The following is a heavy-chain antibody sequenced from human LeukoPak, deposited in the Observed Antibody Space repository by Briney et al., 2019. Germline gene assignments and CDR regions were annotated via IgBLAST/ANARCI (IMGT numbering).Heavy chain of an antibody. CDR2: IFYSGSGST. J-gene: IGHJ3*02. CDR1: GGSLSLYH. CDR3: ARGVVILTNDAFDI. Sequence: SETLSLTSTVSGGSLSLYHWSWIRQPPGKGLEWIGYIFYSGSGSTNYNPSLKSRVTISLDTSKNQFSLNLTPVSAADTAVYYCARGVVILTNDAFDIWGQGTMVTVSS. D-gene: IGHD1-1*01. V-gene: IGHV4-59*01.